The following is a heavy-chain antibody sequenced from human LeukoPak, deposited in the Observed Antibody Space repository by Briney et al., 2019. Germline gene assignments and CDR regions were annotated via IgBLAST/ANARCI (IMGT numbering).Heavy chain of an antibody. Sequence: GGSLRLSCAASGFTFSSYAMSWVRQAPGKGLEWVSAISGSGGSTYYADSVKGRFTISRDNSKNTLYLQMSSLRAEDTAVYYCAKAQQWLVGYYFDYWGQGTLVTVSS. J-gene: IGHJ4*02. CDR1: GFTFSSYA. V-gene: IGHV3-23*01. D-gene: IGHD6-19*01. CDR3: AKAQQWLVGYYFDY. CDR2: ISGSGGST.